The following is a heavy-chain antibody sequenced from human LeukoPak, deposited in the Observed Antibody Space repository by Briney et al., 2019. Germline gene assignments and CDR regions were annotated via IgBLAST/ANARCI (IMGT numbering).Heavy chain of an antibody. V-gene: IGHV3-23*01. J-gene: IGHJ4*02. CDR3: AKSRARREGSSGSVDY. Sequence: GGSLRLSCAASGFIFSNYAMSWVRQAPGKGLDWVSAISGGGASTYYADSVKGRFTISRDNSKNSLFLQMYSLRAEDAAMYYCAKSRARREGSSGSVDYWGQGTLVTVSS. CDR1: GFIFSNYA. CDR2: ISGGGAST. D-gene: IGHD3-22*01.